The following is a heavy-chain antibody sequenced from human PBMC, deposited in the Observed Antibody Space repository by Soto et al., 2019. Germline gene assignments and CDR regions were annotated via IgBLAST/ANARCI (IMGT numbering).Heavy chain of an antibody. V-gene: IGHV3-30-3*01. CDR2: ISSDGSNK. Sequence: QVQLVESGGGVVQPGRSLRLSCAASGFTFSSYAMHWVRQAPGKGLEWVAVISSDGSNKYYADPVKGRFTISRDNAKNTLSLQLNSLRAEDTAVYYCARDKRDLRFLEWSYYFDYWGQGTLVTVSS. D-gene: IGHD3-3*01. CDR3: ARDKRDLRFLEWSYYFDY. CDR1: GFTFSSYA. J-gene: IGHJ4*02.